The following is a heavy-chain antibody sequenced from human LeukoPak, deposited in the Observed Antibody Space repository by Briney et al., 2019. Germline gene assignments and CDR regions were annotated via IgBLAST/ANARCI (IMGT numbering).Heavy chain of an antibody. D-gene: IGHD1-26*01. CDR1: GFTFSSYS. CDR2: ISSSSSYI. J-gene: IGHJ5*02. Sequence: GGSLRLSCAASGFTFSSYSMNWVRQAPGKGLEWVSSISSSSSYIYYADSVKGRFTISRDNAKNSLYLQMTSLRAEDTAVYYCARDGPGSGVLYWFDPWGQGTLVTVSS. CDR3: ARDGPGSGVLYWFDP. V-gene: IGHV3-21*01.